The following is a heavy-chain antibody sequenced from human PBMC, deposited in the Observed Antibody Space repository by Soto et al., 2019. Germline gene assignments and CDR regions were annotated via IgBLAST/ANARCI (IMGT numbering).Heavy chain of an antibody. V-gene: IGHV4-30-2*01. J-gene: IGHJ5*02. CDR2: IYHSGGT. D-gene: IGHD4-17*01. CDR3: ARTMTTSGWFDP. CDR1: GGPITSGGYS. Sequence: SETLSLTCAVSGGPITSGGYSWSWIRQPPGKGLEWIGYIYHSGGTYYNPSLKSRVTLSIDRTKKQFSLKLKSVTAADTAVYFRARTMTTSGWFDPRGQGTLVTVSS.